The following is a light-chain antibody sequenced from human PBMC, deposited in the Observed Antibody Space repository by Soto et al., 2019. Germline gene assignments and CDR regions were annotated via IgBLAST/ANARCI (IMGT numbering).Light chain of an antibody. Sequence: QSLLTHAPSVSGTPGQRVTITCSGSSSTIGRNSVNCYQHLPVTAPNLLTHVNNHRPSGVPDRFSGSKSGTSASLSISGLQPEDEADYCCAAWDDSLNEYVFGDGTKVTVL. V-gene: IGLV1-44*01. J-gene: IGLJ1*01. CDR3: AAWDDSLNEYV. CDR1: SSTIGRNS. CDR2: VNN.